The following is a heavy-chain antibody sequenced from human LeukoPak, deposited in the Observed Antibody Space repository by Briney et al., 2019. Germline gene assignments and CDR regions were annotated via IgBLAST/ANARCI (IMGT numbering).Heavy chain of an antibody. V-gene: IGHV3-15*01. CDR1: GLTFIYAW. CDR3: IHIGSIPDRFDS. CDR2: IKSKGSGGTT. J-gene: IGHJ4*02. D-gene: IGHD2-21*01. Sequence: KSGGSLRLSCAASGLTFIYAWMSWVRQAPGKGLEWVGRIKSKGSGGTTDYAAPVKGRFTISRDDSRNKVYLQMNSLKTEDTAIYYCIHIGSIPDRFDSWGQGTQVTVSS.